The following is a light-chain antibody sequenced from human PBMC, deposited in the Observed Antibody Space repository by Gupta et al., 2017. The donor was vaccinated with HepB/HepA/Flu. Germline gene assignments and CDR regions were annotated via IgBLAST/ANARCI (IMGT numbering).Light chain of an antibody. CDR2: NVN. CDR3: SSYTSRSNWV. CDR1: SSDVGGYKY. V-gene: IGLV2-14*03. J-gene: IGLJ3*02. Sequence: SVLTQPASVSGSPRPSITISCTGTSSDVGGYKYVSWYQQHPGKAPKLMIYNVNYRPSGVSNRFSGSKSGNTASLTISGLQAEDEADYYCSSYTSRSNWVFGGGTKLTVL.